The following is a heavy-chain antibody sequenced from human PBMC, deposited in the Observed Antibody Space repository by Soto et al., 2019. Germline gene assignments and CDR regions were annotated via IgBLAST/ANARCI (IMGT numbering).Heavy chain of an antibody. D-gene: IGHD2-15*01. J-gene: IGHJ2*01. V-gene: IGHV1-18*01. CDR3: ARCYCSAGSCFTCWHFDL. CDR1: GYTFTTFG. CDR2: ISADNGDT. Sequence: QVQVVQSGAEVKKPGASVKVACKASGYTFTTFGMSWVRQAPGQGLEWMGWISADNGDTNSAQKFQDRVTMTTDTSTNTAYMVLRSLTSDYTAVYYCARCYCSAGSCFTCWHFDLWGRGTLVTVSS.